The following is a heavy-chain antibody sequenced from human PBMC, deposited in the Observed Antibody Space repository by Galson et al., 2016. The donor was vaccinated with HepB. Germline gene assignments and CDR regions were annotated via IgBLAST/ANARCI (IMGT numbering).Heavy chain of an antibody. CDR3: ARVLAGGYQVDIHY. CDR2: VDYNGFT. Sequence: SETLSLTCSVSGFSIGSGYSWGWIRQAPGKGLEWIGAVDYNGFTFYSPSLKTRLTMSLDTSKNQFSLRLTSVTPADTAVYYCARVLAGGYQVDIHYWGLGTQVTVSS. CDR1: GFSIGSGYS. J-gene: IGHJ4*02. D-gene: IGHD5-12*01. V-gene: IGHV4-38-2*02.